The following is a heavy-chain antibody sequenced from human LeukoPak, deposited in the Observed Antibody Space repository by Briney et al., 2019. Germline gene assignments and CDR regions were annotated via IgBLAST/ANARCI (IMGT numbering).Heavy chain of an antibody. CDR1: GFTFDDYA. J-gene: IGHJ4*02. Sequence: PGRSLRLSCAASGFTFDDYAIHWVRQTPGKGLEWVSAISGSGGSTYYADSVKGRFTISRDNSKNTLYLQMNSLRAEDTAVYYCAKAEYSSSSGEDYFDYWGQGTLVTVSS. CDR3: AKAEYSSSSGEDYFDY. CDR2: ISGSGGST. V-gene: IGHV3-23*01. D-gene: IGHD6-6*01.